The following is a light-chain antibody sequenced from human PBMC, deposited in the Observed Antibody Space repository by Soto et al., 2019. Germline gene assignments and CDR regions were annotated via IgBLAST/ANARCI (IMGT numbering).Light chain of an antibody. Sequence: MTKSPSTRAIPPVRAAPLYCRASQGIGDTLAWYQHKPGQTPRLLIYDTSTRATGVPARFSGSRSGTEFTLTINSLQSEEFAVYYCQRDNNSTLTFGRGTKVEIK. J-gene: IGKJ4*01. CDR2: DTS. V-gene: IGKV3-15*01. CDR3: QRDNNSTLT. CDR1: QGIGDT.